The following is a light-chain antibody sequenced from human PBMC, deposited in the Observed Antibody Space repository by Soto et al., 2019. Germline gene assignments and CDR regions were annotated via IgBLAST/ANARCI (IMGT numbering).Light chain of an antibody. V-gene: IGKV3-15*01. CDR3: QQYKNWPPIT. CDR2: GAS. CDR1: QSVSSS. J-gene: IGKJ5*01. Sequence: EIVMTQSPALLSVSPGEGATLSCKSSQSVSSSLAWYQQQPGQAPRLLIYGASTRATGIPARFSGSGSGTEFTLTISSLQSEDFAFYYCQQYKNWPPITLGQGTRLEI.